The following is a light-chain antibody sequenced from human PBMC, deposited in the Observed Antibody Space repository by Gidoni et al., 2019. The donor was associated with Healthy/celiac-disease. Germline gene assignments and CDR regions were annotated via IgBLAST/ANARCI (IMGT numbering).Light chain of an antibody. CDR1: SSNIGSNY. J-gene: IGLJ1*01. Sequence: QSVLTHPPSASGTPAQRVTIYCSGSSSNIGSNYVYWYQQLPGTAPKLLIYRNNQRPSGVPDRFSGSKSGTSASLAISGLRYEDEADYYCAAWDDSLSGRYVFGTGTKVTVL. CDR2: RNN. V-gene: IGLV1-47*01. CDR3: AAWDDSLSGRYV.